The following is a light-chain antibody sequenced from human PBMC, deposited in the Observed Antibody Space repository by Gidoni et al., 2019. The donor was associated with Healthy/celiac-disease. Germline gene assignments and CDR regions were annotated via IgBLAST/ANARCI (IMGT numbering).Light chain of an antibody. J-gene: IGLJ2*01. V-gene: IGLV1-40*01. CDR3: QSYDSSLSGSDVV. Sequence: HSLLTQPPSFSGAPGQRVTISCTGSISNIGAGYDVHWYQQLPGTAPKLPIYVNRNRPSGVPDRFSGSKSGTSASLAITGLQAEDEADYYCQSYDSSLSGSDVVFGGGTKLTVL. CDR2: VNR. CDR1: ISNIGAGYD.